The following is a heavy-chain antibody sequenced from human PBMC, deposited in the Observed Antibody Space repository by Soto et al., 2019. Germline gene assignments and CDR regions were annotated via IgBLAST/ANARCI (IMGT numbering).Heavy chain of an antibody. D-gene: IGHD2-8*01. V-gene: IGHV1-18*01. Sequence: QIQMVQSGAEVKQPGASVKISCKTSGYTFSSYSINWVRQAPGQGLEWMAWISTTSGNTHYAERVQGTVTVTLDKSARTSFMEMWGLTSVATAVYFCASDNGYYDIWGQGTLVTVSS. CDR3: ASDNGYYDI. CDR1: GYTFSSYS. J-gene: IGHJ4*02. CDR2: ISTTSGNT.